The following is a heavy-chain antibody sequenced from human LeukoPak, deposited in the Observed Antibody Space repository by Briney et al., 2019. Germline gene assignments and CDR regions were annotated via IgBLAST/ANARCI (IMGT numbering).Heavy chain of an antibody. Sequence: GGSLRLSCAASGFTFSSYAMSWVRQAPGKGLEWVSGISGSGQMTYYADSVKGRFIISGDNSKNTLYLQMKSLRVDDTAVYYCAKVNAYHHAGYFDYWGQGTLVTVSS. CDR3: AKVNAYHHAGYFDY. CDR2: ISGSGQMT. D-gene: IGHD6-13*01. V-gene: IGHV3-23*01. CDR1: GFTFSSYA. J-gene: IGHJ4*02.